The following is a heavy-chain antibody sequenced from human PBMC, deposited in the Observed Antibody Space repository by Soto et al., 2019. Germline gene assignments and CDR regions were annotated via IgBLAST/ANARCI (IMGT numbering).Heavy chain of an antibody. CDR3: AGDYGDYLLFTLHS. Sequence: QVQLVQSGAEVKKPGASVKVSCKASGYTFTSYGISWERQAPGQGREWMGWISANDGNTNYAQKLQGRVTMTTETSTSTAYMELRSLRADAAAVYYCAGDYGDYLLFTLHSWGQGTLVTVSS. J-gene: IGHJ4*02. CDR2: ISANDGNT. CDR1: GYTFTSYG. D-gene: IGHD4-17*01. V-gene: IGHV1-18*01.